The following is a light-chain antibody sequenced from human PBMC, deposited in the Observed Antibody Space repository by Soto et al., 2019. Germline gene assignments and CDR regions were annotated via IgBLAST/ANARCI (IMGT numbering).Light chain of an antibody. Sequence: DIQMTQSPSSVSASVGDRVTITCRASQGISSWLGWYQQRPGKAPKLLIYAASSLQSGVPSRFSGSGSGTDFTLTISSLQPEDFATYYCQQANSFPITLGQGTRLEMK. J-gene: IGKJ5*01. V-gene: IGKV1-12*01. CDR1: QGISSW. CDR3: QQANSFPIT. CDR2: AAS.